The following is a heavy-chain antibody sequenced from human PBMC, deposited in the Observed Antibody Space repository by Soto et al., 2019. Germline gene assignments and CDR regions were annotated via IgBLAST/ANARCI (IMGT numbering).Heavy chain of an antibody. CDR3: ARARRGYCSSTSCYRIYYYYGMDV. J-gene: IGHJ6*02. D-gene: IGHD2-2*01. CDR1: GGSFSGYY. V-gene: IGHV4-34*01. Sequence: SETLSLTCAVYGGSFSGYYWSWIRQPPGKGLEWIGEINHSGSTNYNPSLKSRVTISVDTSKNQFSLKLSSVTAADTAAYYCARARRGYCSSTSCYRIYYYYGMDVWGQGTTVTVSS. CDR2: INHSGST.